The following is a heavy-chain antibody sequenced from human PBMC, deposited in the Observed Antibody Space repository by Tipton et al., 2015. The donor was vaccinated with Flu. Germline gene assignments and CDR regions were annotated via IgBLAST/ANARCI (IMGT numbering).Heavy chain of an antibody. V-gene: IGHV4-38-2*01. CDR1: GYSISSGYY. Sequence: TLSLTCAVSGYSISSGYYWGWIRQPPGKGVERIWSIYHSGSTYYNPSRKSRVTISGDTSKKQFSLKLSSVTAADTAVYYWAGQPLILDDSSGYYDFWGQGTLVTVSS. CDR3: AGQPLILDDSSGYYDF. J-gene: IGHJ4*02. CDR2: IYHSGST. D-gene: IGHD3-22*01.